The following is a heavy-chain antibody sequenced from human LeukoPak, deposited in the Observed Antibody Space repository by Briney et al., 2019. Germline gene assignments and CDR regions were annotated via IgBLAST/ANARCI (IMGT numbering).Heavy chain of an antibody. CDR2: INHSGST. J-gene: IGHJ1*01. Sequence: TGGSLRLSCAASGFTFSTYSMSWVRQPPGKGLEWIGEINHSGSTNYNPSLKSRVTISVDTSKNQFSLKLSSVTAADTAVYYCARSSRGDLITIFGVVIVGAKYFQHWGQGTLVTVSS. CDR1: GFTFSTYS. D-gene: IGHD3-3*01. CDR3: ARSSRGDLITIFGVVIVGAKYFQH. V-gene: IGHV4-34*01.